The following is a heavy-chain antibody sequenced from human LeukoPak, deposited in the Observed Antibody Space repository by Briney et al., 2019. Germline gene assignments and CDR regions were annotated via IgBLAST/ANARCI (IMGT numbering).Heavy chain of an antibody. V-gene: IGHV4-39*01. D-gene: IGHD3-3*01. CDR3: ARRPPGYDFWSGYYKPYYFDY. CDR2: IYYGGST. CDR1: GGSISSSSYY. Sequence: SETLSLTCTVSGGSISSSSYYWGWIRQPPGKGLEWIGSIYYGGSTYYNPSLKSRVTISVDTSKNQFSLKLSSVTAADTAEYYCARRPPGYDFWSGYYKPYYFDYWGQGTLVTVSS. J-gene: IGHJ4*02.